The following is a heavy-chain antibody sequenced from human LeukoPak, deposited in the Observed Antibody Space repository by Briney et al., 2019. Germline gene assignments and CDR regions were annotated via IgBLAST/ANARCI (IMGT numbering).Heavy chain of an antibody. D-gene: IGHD6-13*01. J-gene: IGHJ6*02. CDR1: GFTFSSYS. V-gene: IGHV3-21*01. CDR2: ISSSSSYI. CDR3: ARAAAEAYYYYGMDV. Sequence: PGGSLRLSCAASGFTFSSYSMNWVRQAPGKGLEWVSSISSSSSYIYYADSVKGRFTISRDNAKNSLYLQMNSLRAEDTAVYYCARAAAEAYYYYGMDVWGQGTTVTVSS.